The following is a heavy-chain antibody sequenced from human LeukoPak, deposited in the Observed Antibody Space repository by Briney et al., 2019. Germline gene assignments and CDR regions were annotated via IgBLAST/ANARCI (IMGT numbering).Heavy chain of an antibody. J-gene: IGHJ6*02. CDR1: GGSISSGGYS. D-gene: IGHD3-10*01. Sequence: SETLSLTCAVSGGSISSGGYSWSWIRQPPGKGLERIGYIYHSGSTYYNPFLKSRVTISVDTSKNQFSLKLSSVTAADTAVYYCASTMVRGVTRYYGMDVWGQGTTVTVSS. V-gene: IGHV4-30-2*01. CDR3: ASTMVRGVTRYYGMDV. CDR2: IYHSGST.